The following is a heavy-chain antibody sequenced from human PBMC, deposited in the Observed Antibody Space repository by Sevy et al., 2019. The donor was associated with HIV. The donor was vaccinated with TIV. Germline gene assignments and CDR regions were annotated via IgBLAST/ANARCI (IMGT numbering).Heavy chain of an antibody. Sequence: GGSLRLSCAASGFMFSSYAMSWVRQAPGKGLEWVSTIRGSGGSTYYADSVKGRFTISRDNSKKTLYLQINSLRAEDTAVYYCHGDYDSSQLASYYYYGMDVWGQGTRVTVSS. D-gene: IGHD3-22*01. CDR2: IRGSGGST. V-gene: IGHV3-23*01. CDR3: HGDYDSSQLASYYYYGMDV. J-gene: IGHJ6*02. CDR1: GFMFSSYA.